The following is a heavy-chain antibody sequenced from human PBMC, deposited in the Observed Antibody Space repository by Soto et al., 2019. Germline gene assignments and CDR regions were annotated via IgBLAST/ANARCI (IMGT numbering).Heavy chain of an antibody. J-gene: IGHJ6*02. V-gene: IGHV3-23*01. CDR1: GFTFSSYA. Sequence: GGSLRLSCAASGFTFSSYAMSWVRQAPGKGLEWVSAISGSGGSTYYADSVKGWFTISRDNSKNTLYLQMNSLRAEDTAVYYCAKKSCSSPGCPYGMDVWGQGTTVTVSS. CDR2: ISGSGGST. D-gene: IGHD2-2*01. CDR3: AKKSCSSPGCPYGMDV.